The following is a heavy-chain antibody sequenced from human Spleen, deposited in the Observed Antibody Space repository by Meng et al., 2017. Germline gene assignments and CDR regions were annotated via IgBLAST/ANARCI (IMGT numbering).Heavy chain of an antibody. V-gene: IGHV7-4-1*02. CDR1: GYTFTRYA. D-gene: IGHD4-17*01. CDR2: INTNTGNP. Sequence: QGQRVQSGSELKKPGASVKVSFKASGYTFTRYAMNWVRQAPGQGLEWMGWINTNTGNPTYAQGFTGRFVFSLDTSVSTAYLQISSLKAEDTAFYYCARGSGYGDSWLALDPWGQGTLVTVSS. CDR3: ARGSGYGDSWLALDP. J-gene: IGHJ5*02.